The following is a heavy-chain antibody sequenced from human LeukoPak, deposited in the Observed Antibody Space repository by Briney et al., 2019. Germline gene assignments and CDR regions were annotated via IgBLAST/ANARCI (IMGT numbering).Heavy chain of an antibody. CDR2: MHVGNGNT. Sequence: ASVKVSCKASGYTFTANYLQWVRQAPGLGPEWSGWMHVGNGNTRYAPKYQGRVTLTRDTSINTAYMELSSLTSDDTAVYYCARQGSYCDGGDCYSFDFWGQGTRVTDSS. CDR3: ARQGSYCDGGDCYSFDF. V-gene: IGHV1-2*02. J-gene: IGHJ4*02. D-gene: IGHD2-21*02. CDR1: GYTFTANY.